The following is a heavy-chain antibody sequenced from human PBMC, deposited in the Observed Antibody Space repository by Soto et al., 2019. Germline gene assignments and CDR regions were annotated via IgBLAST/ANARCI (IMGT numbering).Heavy chain of an antibody. CDR2: ISAYNGNT. Sequence: QVQLVQSGAEVKKPGASVKVSCKASGYTFTSYGISWVRQAPGQGLEWMGWISAYNGNTNDAQKLQGRVTMTTDTSTSTAYMELRSLRSDDTAVYYCARDSSGWYLYYYGMDVWGQGTTVTVSS. J-gene: IGHJ6*02. CDR3: ARDSSGWYLYYYGMDV. V-gene: IGHV1-18*01. D-gene: IGHD6-19*01. CDR1: GYTFTSYG.